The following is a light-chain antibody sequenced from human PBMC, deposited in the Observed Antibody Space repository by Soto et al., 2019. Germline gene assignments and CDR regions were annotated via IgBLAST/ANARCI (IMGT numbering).Light chain of an antibody. CDR2: GVS. J-gene: IGKJ4*01. CDR1: QSVTSN. CDR3: QQRSKWPWT. Sequence: EIVLTQSSATLSLSPGERATLSCRASQSVTSNALAWYQQKPGQAPRLLIYGVSSRATGIPDRFSGSGSGTDFTLTISSLEPEDFAVYYCQQRSKWPWTFGEGTKVEIK. V-gene: IGKV3-11*01.